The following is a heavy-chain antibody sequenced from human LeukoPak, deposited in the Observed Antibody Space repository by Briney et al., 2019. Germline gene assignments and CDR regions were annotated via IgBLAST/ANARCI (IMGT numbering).Heavy chain of an antibody. CDR2: VWYDGSDK. J-gene: IGHJ3*02. CDR3: AKDLEKYSSSPNDAFDI. Sequence: PGGSLRLSCAASGFTFSSYGMHWVRQAPGKGLEWVAVVWYDGSDKYYADSVKGRFTISRDNSKNTLYLQMNSLRAEDTAVYYCAKDLEKYSSSPNDAFDIWGQGTMVTVSS. CDR1: GFTFSSYG. V-gene: IGHV3-33*06. D-gene: IGHD6-6*01.